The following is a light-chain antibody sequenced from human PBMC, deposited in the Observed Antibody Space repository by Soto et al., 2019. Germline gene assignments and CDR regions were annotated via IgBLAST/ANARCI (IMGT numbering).Light chain of an antibody. CDR3: QQYGGSTLYT. V-gene: IGKV3-20*01. Sequence: EIVLTQSPGTLSLSPGERATLSCRASQSVSSSHLAWYQQKPGQAPRLLIYGASTRATGIPDRFSGSGSGTGVTLAISRLETEDFAVYYCQQYGGSTLYTFGQGTKVEI. CDR2: GAS. CDR1: QSVSSSH. J-gene: IGKJ2*01.